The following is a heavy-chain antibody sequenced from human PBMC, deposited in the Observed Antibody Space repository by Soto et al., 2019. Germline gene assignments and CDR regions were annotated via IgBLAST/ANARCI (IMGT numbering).Heavy chain of an antibody. CDR3: TRYCPTASCYIRYGMDV. D-gene: IGHD2-2*02. V-gene: IGHV3-23*01. CDR2: ISGSGGNT. J-gene: IGHJ6*02. CDR1: GFTFTSYA. Sequence: EVQLLESGGGLVQPGGSLRLSCAASGFTFTSYAMTWVRQAPGKGLEWVSTISGSGGNTYYADSVRGRFTISRDNSKNTLYLQRNTLRAEDTALYSCTRYCPTASCYIRYGMDVWGQGTTVTVSS.